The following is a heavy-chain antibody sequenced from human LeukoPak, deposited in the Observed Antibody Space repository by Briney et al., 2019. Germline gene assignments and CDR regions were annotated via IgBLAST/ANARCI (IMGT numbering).Heavy chain of an antibody. J-gene: IGHJ6*02. CDR3: ASDSCSNPTCLDV. V-gene: IGHV3-33*01. Sequence: GRSLRLSCAASGFTFSSYGMHWVRQAPGKGLEWVAAIQYDGSIEYYADSVKGRFTISRDDSRSTLYLQMNSLRAEDTSVYICASDSCSNPTCLDVWGQGTTVTVSS. D-gene: IGHD2-2*01. CDR1: GFTFSSYG. CDR2: IQYDGSIE.